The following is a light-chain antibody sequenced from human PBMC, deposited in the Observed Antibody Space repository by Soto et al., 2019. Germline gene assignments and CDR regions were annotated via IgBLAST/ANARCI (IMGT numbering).Light chain of an antibody. V-gene: IGKV3-20*01. J-gene: IGKJ2*01. CDR3: QQFGTSPLYT. CDR2: DAS. Sequence: ESVLTQSQGTLSLSPGERVTLSCRASQTFGRTYLAWYQQKPGQSPRLLIYDASSRATGIPDRFSGSGSGTDFTLTISRLEPEDFAVYYCQQFGTSPLYTCGQGTKLEIK. CDR1: QTFGRTY.